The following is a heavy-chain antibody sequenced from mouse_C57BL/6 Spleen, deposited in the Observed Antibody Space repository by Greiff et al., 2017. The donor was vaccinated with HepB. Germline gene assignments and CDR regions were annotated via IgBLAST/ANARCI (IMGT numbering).Heavy chain of an antibody. Sequence: VQLQQPGAELVRPGSSVKLSCKASGYTFTSYWMDWVKQRPGQGLEWIGNIYPSDSETHYNQKFKDKATLTVDKSSSTAYMQLSSLTSEDSAVYYCARWGTGYYFDYWGQGTTLTVSS. D-gene: IGHD3-1*01. CDR3: ARWGTGYYFDY. CDR2: IYPSDSET. V-gene: IGHV1-61*01. CDR1: GYTFTSYW. J-gene: IGHJ2*01.